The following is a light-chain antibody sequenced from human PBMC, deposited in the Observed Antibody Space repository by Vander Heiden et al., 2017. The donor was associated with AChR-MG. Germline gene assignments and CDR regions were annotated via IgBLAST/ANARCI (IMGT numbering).Light chain of an antibody. J-gene: IGKJ5*01. CDR1: QNISKD. CDR2: GAS. CDR3: LQHKTLPFT. Sequence: DIQITQSPPSLSASVGDRVTITCRASQNISKDLGWYQQKAGKAPKRLIYGASSLQSGVPPRFSGSGSGTEFTLTISSLQPEDFATYYCLQHKTLPFTFGQGTRLEIK. V-gene: IGKV1-17*01.